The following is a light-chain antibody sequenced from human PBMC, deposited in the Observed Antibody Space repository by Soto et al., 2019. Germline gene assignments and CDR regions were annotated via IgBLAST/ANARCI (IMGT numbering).Light chain of an antibody. CDR2: EAS. CDR3: NSYRSGGTLVV. V-gene: IGLV2-18*02. J-gene: IGLJ2*01. CDR1: STDFVSYNR. Sequence: QSALTQPPSVSGSPGQSVTISCTGTSTDFVSYNRVSWYQQPPGTAPKLIIYEASNRPSGVPDRFSGSKSGNTASLTISGLQAADEADYYCNSYRSGGTLVVFGGGTKLTVL.